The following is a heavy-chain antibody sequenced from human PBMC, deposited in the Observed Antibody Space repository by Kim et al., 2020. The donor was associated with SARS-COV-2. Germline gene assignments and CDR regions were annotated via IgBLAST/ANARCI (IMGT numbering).Heavy chain of an antibody. J-gene: IGHJ5*02. Sequence: KLQGRVTMTTDTSTSTAYMELRSLRSDDTAVYYCARCKLWFGESNNWFDPWGQGTLVTVSS. D-gene: IGHD3-10*01. V-gene: IGHV1-18*01. CDR3: ARCKLWFGESNNWFDP.